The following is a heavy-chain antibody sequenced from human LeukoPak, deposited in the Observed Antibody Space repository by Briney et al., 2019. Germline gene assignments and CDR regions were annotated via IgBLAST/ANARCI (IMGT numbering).Heavy chain of an antibody. D-gene: IGHD3-22*01. V-gene: IGHV3-21*01. CDR1: GFTFSSYS. Sequence: NPGGSLRLSCAASGFTFSSYSMNWVRQAPGKGLEWVSSISSSSSYIYYADSVKGRFTISRDNSENTLYLQMNSLRAGDTAVYYCARDPSRPSYYYDSSGYTFDYWGQGTLVTVSS. CDR3: ARDPSRPSYYYDSSGYTFDY. CDR2: ISSSSSYI. J-gene: IGHJ4*02.